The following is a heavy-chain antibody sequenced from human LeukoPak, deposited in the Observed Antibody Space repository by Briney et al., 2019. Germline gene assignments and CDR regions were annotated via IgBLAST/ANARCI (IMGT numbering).Heavy chain of an antibody. J-gene: IGHJ4*02. D-gene: IGHD6-19*01. Sequence: GESLMISCKGFGYKGSGYTFTSDWIGWVGQMPGKGLEWVGIIYRGDSDTRYRPSCQGQVTISADNSISNAYLQRSSLKASDTAIYYCARHVRGWYIDFWGQGTLVTVSS. V-gene: IGHV5-51*01. CDR2: IYRGDSDT. CDR1: GYTFTSDW. CDR3: ARHVRGWYIDF.